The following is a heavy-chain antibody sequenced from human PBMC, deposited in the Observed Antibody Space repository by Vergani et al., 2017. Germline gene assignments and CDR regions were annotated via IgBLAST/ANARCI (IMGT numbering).Heavy chain of an antibody. Sequence: QVQLVESGGGVVQPGRSLRLSCAASGFRFSSYGMNWVRQAPGKGLEWVAVIWYDGSNKYYADSVKGRFTISRDNSQNTVNLQMNSLRVDDTAVYYCAKALRGCNRISCSYYMGVWGKGTTVTV. CDR2: IWYDGSNK. J-gene: IGHJ6*03. CDR3: AKALRGCNRISCSYYMGV. V-gene: IGHV3-33*06. D-gene: IGHD2/OR15-2a*01. CDR1: GFRFSSYG.